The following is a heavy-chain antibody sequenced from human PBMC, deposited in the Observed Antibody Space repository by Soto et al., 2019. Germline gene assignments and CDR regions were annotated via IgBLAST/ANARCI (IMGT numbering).Heavy chain of an antibody. CDR3: ARVGGLATAGGY. CDR1: GFTFSSHW. J-gene: IGHJ4*02. V-gene: IGHV3-7*01. Sequence: AAGFTFSSHWMSWVRQAPGKGPEWVANINQDGTEKYSVDSVKGRFTISRDNAKNSVYLQMNSLRAEDTAVYYCARVGGLATAGGYWGQGTLVTVSS. D-gene: IGHD5-12*01. CDR2: INQDGTEK.